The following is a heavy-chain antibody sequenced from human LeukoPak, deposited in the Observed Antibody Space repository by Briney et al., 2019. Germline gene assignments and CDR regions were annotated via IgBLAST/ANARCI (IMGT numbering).Heavy chain of an antibody. CDR1: GYTFTSYG. V-gene: IGHV1-18*01. CDR3: ARGCSGGSCYGLVDY. CDR2: ISAYNGNT. Sequence: ASVKVSCKASGYTFTSYGISWVRQAPGQGLEWMGWISAYNGNTNYAQKLQGRVTMTTDTSTSTAYMELRSLRSDDTAVYYCARGCSGGSCYGLVDYWGQGTLVTVSS. J-gene: IGHJ4*02. D-gene: IGHD2-15*01.